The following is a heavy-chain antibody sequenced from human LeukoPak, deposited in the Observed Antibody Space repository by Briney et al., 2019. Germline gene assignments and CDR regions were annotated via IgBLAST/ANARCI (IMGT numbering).Heavy chain of an antibody. CDR1: GYTFTTYA. D-gene: IGHD6-13*01. V-gene: IGHV1-3*01. CDR3: ARGRKEQQLAGYYFDY. Sequence: ASVKVSCKASGYTFTTYAMHWVRQAPGQRLEWMGWINAGNGNTKYSQKFQGRVTITRDTSASTAYMELSSLRSEDTAVYYCARGRKEQQLAGYYFDYWGQGTLVTVSS. J-gene: IGHJ4*02. CDR2: INAGNGNT.